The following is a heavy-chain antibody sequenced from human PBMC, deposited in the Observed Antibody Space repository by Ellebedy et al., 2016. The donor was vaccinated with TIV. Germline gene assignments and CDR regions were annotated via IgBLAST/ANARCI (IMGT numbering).Heavy chain of an antibody. Sequence: GESLKISCAASGFTFSRYWMHWVRQVPGKGLLWVSRVYSDETTTLYADSVKGRFTVSRDNAKNTLYLQMNSLRAEDTAVYYCARLDAIIDVKSLDYWGQGTLVTVSS. V-gene: IGHV3-74*01. CDR1: GFTFSRYW. J-gene: IGHJ4*02. D-gene: IGHD3-10*01. CDR2: VYSDETTT. CDR3: ARLDAIIDVKSLDY.